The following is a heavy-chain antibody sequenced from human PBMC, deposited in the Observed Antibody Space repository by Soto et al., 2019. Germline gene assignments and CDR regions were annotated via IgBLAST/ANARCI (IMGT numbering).Heavy chain of an antibody. V-gene: IGHV1-24*01. CDR2: FDPEDGET. CDR3: ASGYYDILTGRDTKYYFDY. J-gene: IGHJ4*02. D-gene: IGHD3-9*01. CDR1: GYTLTELS. Sequence: ASVKVSCKASGYTLTELSMHWVRQAPGKGLEWMGGFDPEDGETIYAQKFQGRVTMTEDTSTDTAYMELSSLRSEDTAVYYCASGYYDILTGRDTKYYFDYWGQGALVTVSS.